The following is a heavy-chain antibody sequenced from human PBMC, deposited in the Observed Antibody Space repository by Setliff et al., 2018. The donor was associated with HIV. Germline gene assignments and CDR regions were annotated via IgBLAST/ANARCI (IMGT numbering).Heavy chain of an antibody. D-gene: IGHD3-22*01. CDR3: ARLAHPRAHQDSTGVFDY. CDR2: ISGDGADT. V-gene: IGHV3-23*01. CDR1: GFIFDDYA. J-gene: IGHJ4*02. Sequence: PGGSLRLSCVVSGFIFDDYAMTWVRQAPGMGLEWVAGISGDGADTLYADSVKGRFIVSSDSSKNTVYLQMNDLRVADTAIYYRARLAHPRAHQDSTGVFDYWGQGALVTVSS.